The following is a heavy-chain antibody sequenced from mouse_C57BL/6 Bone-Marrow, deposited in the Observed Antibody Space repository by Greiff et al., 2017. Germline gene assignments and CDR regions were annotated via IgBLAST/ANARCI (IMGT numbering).Heavy chain of an antibody. J-gene: IGHJ4*01. V-gene: IGHV10-3*01. CDR3: VRDPDYYGSYYYAMDY. CDR2: IRSKSSNYAT. Sequence: EVKLVESGGGLVQPKGSLKLSCAASGFTFNTYAMHWVRQAPGKGLEWVARIRSKSSNYATYYADSVKDRFTISRDDSQSMLYLQMNNLKTDDTAMYYCVRDPDYYGSYYYAMDYWGQGTSVTVSS. CDR1: GFTFNTYA. D-gene: IGHD1-1*01.